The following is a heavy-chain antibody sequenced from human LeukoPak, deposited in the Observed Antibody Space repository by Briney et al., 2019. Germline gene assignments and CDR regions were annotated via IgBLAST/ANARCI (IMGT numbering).Heavy chain of an antibody. Sequence: SVKVSCKASGGTFCSYAISWVRQAPGQGLEWMGGIIPIFGTANYAQKFQGRVTITTDESTSTAYMELSSLRSEDTAVYYCARGSSWNYYSFDYWGQGTLVTVSS. CDR3: ARGSSWNYYSFDY. V-gene: IGHV1-69*05. CDR2: IIPIFGTA. CDR1: GGTFCSYA. D-gene: IGHD6-13*01. J-gene: IGHJ4*02.